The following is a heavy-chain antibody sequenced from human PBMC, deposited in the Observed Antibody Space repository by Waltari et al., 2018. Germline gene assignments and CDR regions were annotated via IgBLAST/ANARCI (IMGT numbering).Heavy chain of an antibody. V-gene: IGHV3-53*02. Sequence: EVQLVETGGGLIQPGGSLRLSCAASGFTVSRTYMSWVRQAPGKGLEWVSVIYSGGSTYYADSVKGRFTISRDNSKNTLYLQMNSPRAEDTAVYYCARAGLRFLEWLFDYWGQGTLVTVSS. CDR2: IYSGGST. CDR3: ARAGLRFLEWLFDY. D-gene: IGHD3-3*01. CDR1: GFTVSRTY. J-gene: IGHJ4*02.